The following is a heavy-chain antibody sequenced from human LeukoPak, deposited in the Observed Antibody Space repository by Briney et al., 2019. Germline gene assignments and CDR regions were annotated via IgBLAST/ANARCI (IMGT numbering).Heavy chain of an antibody. CDR1: GGSISSSSYY. J-gene: IGHJ4*02. D-gene: IGHD6-13*01. V-gene: IGHV4-39*01. CDR3: AGPGYGSNWPFDY. Sequence: PSETLSLTCPVSGGSISSSSYYWGWIRKPPGKGLEWIVSIYYSGSAYYNPSLKIRVTISVDTSKNQFSLKLSSVTAADTAVYYCAGPGYGSNWPFDYWGQGSLVTVSS. CDR2: IYYSGSA.